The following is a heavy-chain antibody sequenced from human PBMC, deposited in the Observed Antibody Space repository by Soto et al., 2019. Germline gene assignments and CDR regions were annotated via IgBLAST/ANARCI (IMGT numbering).Heavy chain of an antibody. V-gene: IGHV4-59*01. CDR1: GGSISSYY. D-gene: IGHD1-26*01. CDR3: ARVTGATFLDY. J-gene: IGHJ4*02. Sequence: SETLSLTCTVSGGSISSYYWSWIRQPPGKGLEWIGYIYYSGNTNYNPSLKSRVTISVDTSKNQFSLKLSSVTAADTAVYYCARVTGATFLDYWGQGTLVTAPQ. CDR2: IYYSGNT.